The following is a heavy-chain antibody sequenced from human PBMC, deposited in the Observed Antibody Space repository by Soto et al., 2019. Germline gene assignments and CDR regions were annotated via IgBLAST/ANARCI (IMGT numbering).Heavy chain of an antibody. CDR1: GFTFSSYA. V-gene: IGHV3-23*01. Sequence: GGSLRLSCAASGFTFSSYAMSWVRQAPGKGLEWVSAISGSGGSTYYADSVKGRFTISRDNSKNTLYLQMNSLRAEDTAVYYCAKDFGIHLGELSSSYYFDYWGQGTLVTVSS. CDR2: ISGSGGST. CDR3: AKDFGIHLGELSSSYYFDY. J-gene: IGHJ4*02. D-gene: IGHD3-16*02.